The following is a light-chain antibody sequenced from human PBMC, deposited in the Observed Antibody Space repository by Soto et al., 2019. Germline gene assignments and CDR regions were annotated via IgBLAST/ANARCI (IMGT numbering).Light chain of an antibody. CDR3: QQYSNWPLT. J-gene: IGKJ4*01. CDR2: WAS. Sequence: DIVMTQSPDSLAVSLGERATINCKSSQSVLYSSNNKNYLAWYQQKPGQPPKLLIYWASTRESGVPDRFSGSGSGTEFTLTISSLQSEDFAVYYCQQYSNWPLTFGGGTKVDIK. V-gene: IGKV4-1*01. CDR1: QSVLYSSNNKNY.